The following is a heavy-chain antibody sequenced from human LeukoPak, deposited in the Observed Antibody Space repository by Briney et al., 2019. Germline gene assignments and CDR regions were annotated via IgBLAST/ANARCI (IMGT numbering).Heavy chain of an antibody. CDR3: ARASGPGGDFDY. CDR2: IGTAGDT. Sequence: GGSLRLSCAASGFTFSSYAMSWVRQAPGKGLEWVSAIGTAGDTYYPGSVKGRFTISRENAKNSLYLQMNSLRAGDTAVYYCARASGPGGDFDYWGQGTLVTVSS. J-gene: IGHJ4*02. CDR1: GFTFSSYA. V-gene: IGHV3-13*01. D-gene: IGHD6-19*01.